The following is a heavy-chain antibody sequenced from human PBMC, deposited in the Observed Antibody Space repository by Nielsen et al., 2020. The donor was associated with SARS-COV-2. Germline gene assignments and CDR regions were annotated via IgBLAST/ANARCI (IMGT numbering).Heavy chain of an antibody. D-gene: IGHD1-26*01. V-gene: IGHV4-59*08. CDR2: VYYTGST. J-gene: IGHJ4*01. Sequence: SETLSLTCNVSRGSISSYYWSWIRQSPALGLEWIGYVYYTGSTNYNPSLESRVTISQDTSKNQFSLTLTSVTAADTAKYYCARGGTYPFDYWGHGILVTVSS. CDR1: RGSISSYY. CDR3: ARGGTYPFDY.